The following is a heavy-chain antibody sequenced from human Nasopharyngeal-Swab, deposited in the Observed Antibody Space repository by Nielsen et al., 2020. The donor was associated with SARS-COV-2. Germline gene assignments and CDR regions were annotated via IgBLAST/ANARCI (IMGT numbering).Heavy chain of an antibody. D-gene: IGHD4-23*01. Sequence: GSLRLSCTVSGSSISSGYYWGWIRQPPGKGLEWIGSIYHSGSTYYNPSLKSRVTISVDTSKNQFSLKLSSVTAADTAVYYCARALRWGAFDIWGQGTMVTVSS. CDR3: ARALRWGAFDI. CDR2: IYHSGST. V-gene: IGHV4-38-2*02. J-gene: IGHJ3*02. CDR1: GSSISSGYY.